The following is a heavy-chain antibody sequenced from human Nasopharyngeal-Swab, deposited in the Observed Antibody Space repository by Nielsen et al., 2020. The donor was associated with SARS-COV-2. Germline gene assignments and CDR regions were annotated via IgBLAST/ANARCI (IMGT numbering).Heavy chain of an antibody. CDR1: GFTFGNYW. V-gene: IGHV3-7*03. CDR2: IKEDGSEK. J-gene: IGHJ4*02. Sequence: GGSLRLSCAASGFTFGNYWMSWVRQAPGKRLEWVANIKEDGSEKDYVDSVKGRFTISRDNIKNSLYLQMNSLRVEDTDVYFCARLPRNNWRLDSWGQGILVTVSS. D-gene: IGHD1-20*01. CDR3: ARLPRNNWRLDS.